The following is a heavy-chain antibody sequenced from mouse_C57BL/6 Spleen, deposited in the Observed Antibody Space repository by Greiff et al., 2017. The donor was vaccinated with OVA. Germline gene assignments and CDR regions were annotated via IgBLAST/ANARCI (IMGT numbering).Heavy chain of an antibody. CDR1: GYTFTSYT. D-gene: IGHD2-4*01. CDR3: ARGENYDYDAWFAY. V-gene: IGHV1-4*01. Sequence: QVQLQQSGAELARPGASVKMSCKASGYTFTSYTMHWVKQRPGQGLEWIGYINPSSGYTKYNQKFKDKATLTADKSSSTAYMQLSSLASEDYAVYYCARGENYDYDAWFAYWGQGTLVTVSA. CDR2: INPSSGYT. J-gene: IGHJ3*01.